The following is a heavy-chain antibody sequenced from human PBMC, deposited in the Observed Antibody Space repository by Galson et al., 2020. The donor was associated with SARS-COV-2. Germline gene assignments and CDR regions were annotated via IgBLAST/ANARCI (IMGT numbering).Heavy chain of an antibody. J-gene: IGHJ2*01. Sequence: GESLKISCAASGFTFSSYDMHWVRQATGKGLEWVSAIGTAGDTYYPGSVKGRFTISRENAKNSLYLQMNSLRAGDTAVYYCARVQYSSGWAYWYFDLWGRGTLVNVSS. CDR2: IGTAGDT. CDR3: ARVQYSSGWAYWYFDL. V-gene: IGHV3-13*01. D-gene: IGHD6-19*01. CDR1: GFTFSSYD.